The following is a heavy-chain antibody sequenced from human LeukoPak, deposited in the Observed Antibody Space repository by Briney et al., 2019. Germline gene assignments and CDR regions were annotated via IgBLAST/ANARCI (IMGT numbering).Heavy chain of an antibody. J-gene: IGHJ4*02. V-gene: IGHV4-61*02. CDR1: GGSISSGSYY. Sequence: SETLSLTCTVSGGSISSGSYYWSWIRQPAGKGLEWIGRIYTSGSTNYNPSLKSRVTISVDTSKNQFSLKLSSVTAADTAVYYCARLRRITIFGVVLNDYWGQGTLVTVSS. CDR2: IYTSGST. CDR3: ARLRRITIFGVVLNDY. D-gene: IGHD3-3*01.